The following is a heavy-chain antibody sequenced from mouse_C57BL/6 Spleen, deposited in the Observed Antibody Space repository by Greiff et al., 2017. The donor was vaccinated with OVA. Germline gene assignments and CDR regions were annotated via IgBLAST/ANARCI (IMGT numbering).Heavy chain of an antibody. CDR3: TAYDGYYGY. J-gene: IGHJ3*01. Sequence: EVQLQESGAELVRPGASVKLSCTASGFNIKDDYMHWVKQRPEQGLEWIGWIDPENGDTEYASKFQGKATITADTSSNTAYLQLSSLTSEDTAVYYCTAYDGYYGYWGQGTLVTVSA. CDR2: IDPENGDT. V-gene: IGHV14-4*01. CDR1: GFNIKDDY. D-gene: IGHD2-3*01.